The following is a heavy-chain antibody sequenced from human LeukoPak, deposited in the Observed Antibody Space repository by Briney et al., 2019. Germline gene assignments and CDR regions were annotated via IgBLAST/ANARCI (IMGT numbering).Heavy chain of an antibody. CDR1: GGTFSSYA. CDR2: IIPIFGIA. Sequence: SVKVSCKASGGTFSSYAISWVRQAPGQGLEWMGRIIPIFGIANYAQKFQGRVTITADKSTSTAYMELSSLRSEATAVYYCARDSPKRIAIQRSFDYWGQGTLVTVSS. CDR3: ARDSPKRIAIQRSFDY. D-gene: IGHD2-21*01. V-gene: IGHV1-69*04. J-gene: IGHJ4*02.